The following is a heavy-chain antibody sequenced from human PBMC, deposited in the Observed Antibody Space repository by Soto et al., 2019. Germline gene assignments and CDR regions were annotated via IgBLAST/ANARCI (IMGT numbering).Heavy chain of an antibody. Sequence: SETLSLACAVSGGSLSSSAYSWSWIRQPPGKGLEWIGFIYQSGSTYYNPSLKSRVTMSLDRPKNQFSLKLSSVTAADTAVYYCARELLFYDSDGFSWDDAFDIWGQGTMVTVSS. J-gene: IGHJ3*02. CDR3: ARELLFYDSDGFSWDDAFDI. CDR2: IYQSGST. D-gene: IGHD3-22*01. V-gene: IGHV4-30-2*01. CDR1: GGSLSSSAYS.